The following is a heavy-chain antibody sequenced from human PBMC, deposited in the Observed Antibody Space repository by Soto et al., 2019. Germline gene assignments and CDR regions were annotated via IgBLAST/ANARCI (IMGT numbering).Heavy chain of an antibody. D-gene: IGHD3-22*01. J-gene: IGHJ4*02. Sequence: QVQLQESGPGLVKPSQTLSLTCTVSGGSISSGGYYWSWIRQHPGKGLEWIGYIYYSGSTYYNPSLKSRVTVSVDTSKNQFSLKLSSVTAADTAVYYCARISNYYDSSGYYLYYFDYWGQGTLVTVSS. CDR1: GGSISSGGYY. V-gene: IGHV4-31*03. CDR3: ARISNYYDSSGYYLYYFDY. CDR2: IYYSGST.